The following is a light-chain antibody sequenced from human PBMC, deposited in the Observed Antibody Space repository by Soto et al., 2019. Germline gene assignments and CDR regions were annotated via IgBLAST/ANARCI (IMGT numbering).Light chain of an antibody. Sequence: IVLTQSPDTLSLSPGERATLSCRASQSVTSKYLAWYQQKPGQAPRLLIHGASNRATGIPDRFSVSGSGTDFTLTISRLEPEDFALYYCQQYGSSVQFGGGTKVEIK. V-gene: IGKV3-20*01. CDR2: GAS. CDR1: QSVTSKY. CDR3: QQYGSSVQ. J-gene: IGKJ4*01.